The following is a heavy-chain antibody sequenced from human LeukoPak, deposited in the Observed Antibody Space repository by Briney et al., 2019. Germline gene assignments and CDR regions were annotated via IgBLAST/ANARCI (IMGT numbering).Heavy chain of an antibody. CDR2: IYYSGST. J-gene: IGHJ4*02. CDR1: GGSISSYY. D-gene: IGHD1-7*01. Sequence: KSSETLSLTCTVSGGSISSYYWSWIRQPPGKGLEWIGYIYYSGSTNYNPSLRSRVTISVDTSKNQFSLKLSSVTAADTAVYYCARVRITGTTTAFDYWGQGTLVTVSS. V-gene: IGHV4-59*01. CDR3: ARVRITGTTTAFDY.